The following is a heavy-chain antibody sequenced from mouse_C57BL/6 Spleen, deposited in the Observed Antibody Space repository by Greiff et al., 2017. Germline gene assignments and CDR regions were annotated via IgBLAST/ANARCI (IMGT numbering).Heavy chain of an antibody. CDR3: ARDDGGYYAMDD. CDR2: ISSGSSTI. V-gene: IGHV5-17*01. J-gene: IGHJ4*01. CDR1: GFTFSDYG. D-gene: IGHD2-3*01. Sequence: DVMLVESGGGLVKPGGSLKLSCAASGFTFSDYGMHWVRQAPEKGLEWVAYISSGSSTIYYADTVKGRFTISRDNAKNTLFLQMTSLRSEDTAMYYCARDDGGYYAMDDWGQGTSVTVSS.